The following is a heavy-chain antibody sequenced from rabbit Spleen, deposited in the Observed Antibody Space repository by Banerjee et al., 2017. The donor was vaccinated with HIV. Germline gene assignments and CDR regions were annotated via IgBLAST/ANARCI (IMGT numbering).Heavy chain of an antibody. Sequence: QSLEESGGDLVKPGASLTLTCTASGFSFSSSYWMCWVRQAPGKGLEWIACVRSDITDTYYASWAKGRFTISKTSSTTVTLQMTSLTAADTATYFCAREDRGSDGLVFKLWGPGTLVTVS. CDR1: GFSFSSSYW. D-gene: IGHD4-2*01. CDR2: VRSDITDT. V-gene: IGHV1S40*01. J-gene: IGHJ4*01. CDR3: AREDRGSDGLVFKL.